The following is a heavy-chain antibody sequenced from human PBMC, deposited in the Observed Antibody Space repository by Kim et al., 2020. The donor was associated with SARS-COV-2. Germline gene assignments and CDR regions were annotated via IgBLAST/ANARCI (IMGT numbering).Heavy chain of an antibody. V-gene: IGHV1-69*13. Sequence: SVKVSCKASGGTFSSYAISWVRQAPGQGLEWMGGSIPIFGTANYAQKFQGRVTITADESTSTAYMELSSLRSEDTAVYYCARGDDSSGPAYYFDYWGQGTLVTVSS. J-gene: IGHJ4*02. D-gene: IGHD3-22*01. CDR1: GGTFSSYA. CDR3: ARGDDSSGPAYYFDY. CDR2: SIPIFGTA.